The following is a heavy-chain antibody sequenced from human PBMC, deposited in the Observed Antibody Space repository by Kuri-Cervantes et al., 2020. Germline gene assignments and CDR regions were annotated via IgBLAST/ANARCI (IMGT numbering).Heavy chain of an antibody. CDR2: IYYSGST. J-gene: IGHJ5*02. Sequence: SETLSLTCTVSGGSISSSSYYWGWIRQPPGKGLEWIGSIYYSGSTYYNPSLKSRVTISVDTSKNQFSLKLGSVTAADTAVYYCARVSIAVAGTGNWFDPWGQGTLVTVSS. CDR3: ARVSIAVAGTGNWFDP. CDR1: GGSISSSSYY. D-gene: IGHD6-19*01. V-gene: IGHV4-39*01.